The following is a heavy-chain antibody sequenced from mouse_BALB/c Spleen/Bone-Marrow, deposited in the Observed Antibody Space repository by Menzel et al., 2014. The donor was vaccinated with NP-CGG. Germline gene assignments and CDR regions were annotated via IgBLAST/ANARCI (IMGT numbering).Heavy chain of an antibody. Sequence: VQVVESGPGLVAPSQSLAITCTVSGFSLTGYGVKWVRQPPGKGLEWLGEIWGDGSTDYNSARKSRLSISKDNSKSQVFLKMNSLQTDDTARYYCARDYGTGAMDYWGQGTSVTVSS. V-gene: IGHV2-6-7*01. CDR1: GFSLTGYG. CDR2: IWGDGST. J-gene: IGHJ4*01. D-gene: IGHD1-1*01. CDR3: ARDYGTGAMDY.